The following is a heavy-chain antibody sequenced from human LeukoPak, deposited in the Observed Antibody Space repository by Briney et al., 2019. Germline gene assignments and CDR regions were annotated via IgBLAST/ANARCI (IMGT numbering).Heavy chain of an antibody. CDR3: ARGTPNWFDP. Sequence: GRSLRLSCAASGFTFSSYAMHWVRQAPGKGLEWVAVISYDGSNKYYADSVKGRFTISRDNSKNTLYLQMNSLRAEDTAVYYCARGTPNWFDPWGQGTLVTVSS. V-gene: IGHV3-30-3*01. J-gene: IGHJ5*02. CDR2: ISYDGSNK. CDR1: GFTFSSYA.